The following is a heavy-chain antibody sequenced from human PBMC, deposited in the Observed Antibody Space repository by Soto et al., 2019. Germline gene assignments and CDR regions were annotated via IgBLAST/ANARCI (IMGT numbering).Heavy chain of an antibody. CDR1: GFTFSSYA. Sequence: PGGSLRLSCSASGFTFSSYAMHWVRQAPGKGLEYVSAISSNGGSTYYADSVKGRFTISRDNSKNTLYLQMSSLRAEDTAGYYCVKESYGGWRQMGAFDIWGQGTMVTVS. V-gene: IGHV3-64D*06. D-gene: IGHD3-16*01. CDR2: ISSNGGST. CDR3: VKESYGGWRQMGAFDI. J-gene: IGHJ3*02.